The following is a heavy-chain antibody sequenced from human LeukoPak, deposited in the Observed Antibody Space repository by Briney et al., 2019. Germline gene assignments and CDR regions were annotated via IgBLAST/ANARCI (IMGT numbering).Heavy chain of an antibody. J-gene: IGHJ3*02. CDR2: IYTTTSYK. CDR1: GFTFSGYG. CDR3: ARGRSITILRGVAISDGFDI. D-gene: IGHD3-10*01. Sequence: GRSLRLSCAASGFTFSGYGMHWVRQAPGKGLEWVSFIYTTTSYKYYADSVKGGFTIYRDNEKNSLYMQMNRLRADHTAFYYCARGRSITILRGVAISDGFDIWGQGTMVTVSS. V-gene: IGHV3-21*01.